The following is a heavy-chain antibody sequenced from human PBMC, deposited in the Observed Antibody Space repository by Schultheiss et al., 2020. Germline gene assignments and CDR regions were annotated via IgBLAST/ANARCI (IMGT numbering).Heavy chain of an antibody. CDR1: GFTFSSYA. CDR3: AKDGFWANWAFDY. D-gene: IGHD7-27*01. J-gene: IGHJ4*02. V-gene: IGHV3-23*01. CDR2: ISGSGGST. Sequence: GGSLRLSCAASGFTFSSYAMSWVRQAPGKGLEWVSAISGSGGSTYYADSVKGRFTISRDNSKNSLYLQMNSLRAEDTAVYYCAKDGFWANWAFDYWGQGTLVTVSS.